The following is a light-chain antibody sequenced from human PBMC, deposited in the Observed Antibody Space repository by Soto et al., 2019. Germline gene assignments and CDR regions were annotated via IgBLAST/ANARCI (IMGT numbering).Light chain of an antibody. J-gene: IGKJ4*01. V-gene: IGKV3-20*01. CDR1: QSVNSH. Sequence: EIVLTQSPGTLSVSPGESATLSCRASQSVNSHLAWYQQKPGQAPRLLIYGVSGRATGIPDRFSGSGSGTAFTLTISRLEPDDFAVYYCQQYGTSPRLAFGGGTKVEIK. CDR2: GVS. CDR3: QQYGTSPRLA.